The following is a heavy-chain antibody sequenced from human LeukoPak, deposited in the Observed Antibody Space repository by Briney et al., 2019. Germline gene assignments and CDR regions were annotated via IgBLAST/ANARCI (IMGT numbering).Heavy chain of an antibody. CDR2: INWNGGST. D-gene: IGHD1-26*01. CDR3: AKVELLHYYYYMDV. Sequence: GRSLRLSCAASGFTFDDYGMSWVRQAPGKGLEWVSGINWNGGSTGYADSVKGRFTISRDNAKNSLYLQMNRLRAEDTAVYYCAKVELLHYYYYMDVWGKGTTVTVSS. V-gene: IGHV3-20*04. J-gene: IGHJ6*03. CDR1: GFTFDDYG.